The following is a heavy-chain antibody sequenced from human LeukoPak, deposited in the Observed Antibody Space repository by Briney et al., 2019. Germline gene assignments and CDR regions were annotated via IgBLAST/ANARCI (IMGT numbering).Heavy chain of an antibody. CDR3: ARDRELRYFDWLRANPPDAFDI. CDR1: GGSISSGGYY. D-gene: IGHD3-9*01. J-gene: IGHJ3*02. Sequence: PSQTLSLTCTVSGGSISSGGYYWSWIRQPPGKGLEWIGYIYYSGSTYYNPSLKSRVTISVDTSKNQFSLKLSSVTAADTAVYYCARDRELRYFDWLRANPPDAFDIWGQGTMVTVSS. V-gene: IGHV4-30-4*01. CDR2: IYYSGST.